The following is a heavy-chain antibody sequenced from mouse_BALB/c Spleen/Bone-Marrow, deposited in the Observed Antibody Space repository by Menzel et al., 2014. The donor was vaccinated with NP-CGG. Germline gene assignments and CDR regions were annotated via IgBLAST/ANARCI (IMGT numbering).Heavy chain of an antibody. CDR1: GYTFTNYY. CDR3: ARFTRDY. V-gene: IGHV1-53*01. Sequence: PGAELVKPGVSVKLSCKASGYTFTNYYMYWVKQRPGQDLEWIGEINPSNGGTNFNEKFKSKATLTVDKSSTTAYMQLSSLTSDDSAVYFCARFTRDYWGQGTTLTVSS. J-gene: IGHJ2*01. CDR2: INPSNGGT.